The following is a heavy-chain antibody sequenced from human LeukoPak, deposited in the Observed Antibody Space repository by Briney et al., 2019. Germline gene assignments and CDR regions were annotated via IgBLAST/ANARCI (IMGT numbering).Heavy chain of an antibody. Sequence: GGSLRLSCAASGFTFDDYGMSWVRQAPGKGLEWVSGINWNGGSTGYADSVKGRFTISRDNSKNTLYLQMNSLRAEDTAVYYCAKDQYYYDSSGPREGGYWGQGTLVTVSS. CDR1: GFTFDDYG. CDR3: AKDQYYYDSSGPREGGY. D-gene: IGHD3-22*01. CDR2: INWNGGST. J-gene: IGHJ4*02. V-gene: IGHV3-20*04.